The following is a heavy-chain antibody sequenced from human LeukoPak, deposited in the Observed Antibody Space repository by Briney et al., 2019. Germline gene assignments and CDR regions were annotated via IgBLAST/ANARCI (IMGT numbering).Heavy chain of an antibody. V-gene: IGHV3-48*04. CDR3: ARKDYILTGYYVTGDYNWFDP. CDR2: ISSSSSTI. J-gene: IGHJ5*02. CDR1: GFTFSSYS. D-gene: IGHD3-9*01. Sequence: GGSLRLSCAASGFTFSSYSMNWVRQAPGKGLEWVSYISSSSSTIYYADSVKGRFTISRDNAKNSLYLQMNSLRAEDTAVYYCARKDYILTGYYVTGDYNWFDPWGQGTLVTVSS.